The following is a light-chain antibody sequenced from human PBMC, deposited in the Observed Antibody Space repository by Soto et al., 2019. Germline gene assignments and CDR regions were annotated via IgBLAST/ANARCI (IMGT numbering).Light chain of an antibody. Sequence: IVMTQAAAALSMSQGGRATLSCRASESVGTNLAWYQHRPGQAPRLRMYGASTRATGIPARFSGSGSGTEFTLTIRSLQSEAFAIFYCQQYNDWPIYTFGQGTKVDIK. V-gene: IGKV3-15*01. CDR3: QQYNDWPIYT. CDR1: ESVGTN. CDR2: GAS. J-gene: IGKJ2*01.